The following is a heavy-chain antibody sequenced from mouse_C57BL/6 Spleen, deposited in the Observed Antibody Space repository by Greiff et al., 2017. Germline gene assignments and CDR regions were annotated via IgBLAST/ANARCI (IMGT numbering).Heavy chain of an antibody. J-gene: IGHJ2*01. CDR3: TRKGGTNFSFDY. D-gene: IGHD4-1*01. CDR1: GYTFTDYE. Sequence: QVQLQQSGAELVRPGASVTLSCKASGYTFTDYEMHWVKQTPVHGLEWIGAIDPETGGTAYNQKFKGKAILTAAKSSSTAYMELRSLTSEDSAVYYCTRKGGTNFSFDYWGQGTTLTVSS. CDR2: IDPETGGT. V-gene: IGHV1-15*01.